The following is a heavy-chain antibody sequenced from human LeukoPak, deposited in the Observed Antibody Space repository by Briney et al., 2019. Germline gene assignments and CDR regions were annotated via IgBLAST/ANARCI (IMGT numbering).Heavy chain of an antibody. D-gene: IGHD2-21*02. Sequence: GGSLRLSCAASGFTFSSYGMHWVRQAPGKGLEWVAVISYDGSNKYYADSVKGRFTISRDNSKNTLYLQMNSLRAEDTAVYYCAKDGRAYCGGDCPDYWGQGTLVTVSS. J-gene: IGHJ4*02. CDR1: GFTFSSYG. V-gene: IGHV3-30*18. CDR2: ISYDGSNK. CDR3: AKDGRAYCGGDCPDY.